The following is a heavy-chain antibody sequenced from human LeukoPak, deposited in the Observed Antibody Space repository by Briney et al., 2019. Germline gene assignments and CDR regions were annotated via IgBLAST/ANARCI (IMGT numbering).Heavy chain of an antibody. V-gene: IGHV1-69*04. CDR1: GGTFSSYA. D-gene: IGHD4-23*01. J-gene: IGHJ4*02. Sequence: SVKVSCKASGGTFSSYAISWVRQAPGQGLEWMGRIIPILGIANYAQKFQGRVTITADKSTSTAYMELSSLRSEDTAVYYCARVILPGATVEHQGHPFDYWGQGTLVTVSS. CDR3: ARVILPGATVEHQGHPFDY. CDR2: IIPILGIA.